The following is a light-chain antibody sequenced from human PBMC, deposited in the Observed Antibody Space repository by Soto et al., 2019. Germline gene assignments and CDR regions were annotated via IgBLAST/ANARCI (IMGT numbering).Light chain of an antibody. CDR1: QTISTY. CDR3: QQSHGIPYT. CDR2: AAS. Sequence: DIQMTQSPSSLSASVGDRVTITCRASQTISTYLNWYQQKPGKAPKLLIYAASTLQSGVPSRFSGSGSGTDFTLTINRLQPEDFATYHCQQSHGIPYTFGQGTKLEIK. J-gene: IGKJ2*01. V-gene: IGKV1-39*01.